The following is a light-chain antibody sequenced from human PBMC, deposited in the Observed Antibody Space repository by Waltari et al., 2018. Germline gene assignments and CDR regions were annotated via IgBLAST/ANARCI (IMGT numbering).Light chain of an antibody. Sequence: DIQMTQFPSSVSASVGDRVTITCRASQDISRWLARYQQKPGKAPKFLIYAASNLQSGVPSRFSGTGSGTDFTLTISSLQPEDFATYYCQQANSFPLTFGGGTKVEIK. J-gene: IGKJ4*01. CDR3: QQANSFPLT. CDR1: QDISRW. V-gene: IGKV1-12*01. CDR2: AAS.